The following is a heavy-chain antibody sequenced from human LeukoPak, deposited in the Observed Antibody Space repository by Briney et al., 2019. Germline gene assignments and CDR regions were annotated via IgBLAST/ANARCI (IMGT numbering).Heavy chain of an antibody. CDR1: GFTLGSYG. J-gene: IGHJ4*02. V-gene: IGHV3-33*01. D-gene: IGHD3-22*01. CDR3: ARDNWGDGGYYRTLDY. CDR2: IRYDGSDR. Sequence: GGSLRLSCAASGFTLGSYGIYWVRQAPGKGLEWVAGIRYDGSDRSYADPVKGRFTISRDNSKNTVDLQMNSLRAEDTAVYYCARDNWGDGGYYRTLDYWGQGTLVTVSS.